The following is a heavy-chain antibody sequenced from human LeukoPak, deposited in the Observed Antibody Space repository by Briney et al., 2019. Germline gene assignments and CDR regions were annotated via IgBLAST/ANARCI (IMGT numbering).Heavy chain of an antibody. D-gene: IGHD1/OR15-1a*01. V-gene: IGHV3-48*01. CDR1: GFTFSTYS. Sequence: GGSLRLSCAASGFTFSTYSMTWVRQAPGKGLEWISHISAASWGIKYADSVKGRFTTSRDNAKNSVFLQMDSLTAEDTAVYYCAREEQWHDAFDFWGQGTMVTVSS. CDR2: ISAASWGI. CDR3: AREEQWHDAFDF. J-gene: IGHJ3*01.